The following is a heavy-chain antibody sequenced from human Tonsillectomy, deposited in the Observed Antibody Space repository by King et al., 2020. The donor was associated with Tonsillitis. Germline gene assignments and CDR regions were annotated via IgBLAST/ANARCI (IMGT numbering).Heavy chain of an antibody. CDR1: GFTVNNAW. Sequence: VQLVESGGGLVKPGGTLRLSCAASGFTVNNAWMNWVRQAPGKGLEWVGRIKRDADGGTIDSAAPVKGRFTISRDDSKNTLYLQMNSLKTEDTAVYYCTTERSGSLDYWGQGTLVTVSS. V-gene: IGHV3-15*07. CDR3: TTERSGSLDY. J-gene: IGHJ4*02. D-gene: IGHD1-26*01. CDR2: IKRDADGGTI.